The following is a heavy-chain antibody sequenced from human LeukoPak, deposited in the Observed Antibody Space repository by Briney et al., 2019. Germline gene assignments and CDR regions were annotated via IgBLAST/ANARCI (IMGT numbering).Heavy chain of an antibody. Sequence: SETLSFTCTVSGGSISSSSYYWGWIRQPPGKGLEWIGSIYYSGTTYYNPSLKSRVTISVDTSNNQFSLTLPSVTAADTAEYYCARILSRSGNIDYWGQGTLVTVSS. V-gene: IGHV4-39*01. CDR1: GGSISSSSYY. CDR3: ARILSRSGNIDY. CDR2: IYYSGTT. D-gene: IGHD6-19*01. J-gene: IGHJ4*02.